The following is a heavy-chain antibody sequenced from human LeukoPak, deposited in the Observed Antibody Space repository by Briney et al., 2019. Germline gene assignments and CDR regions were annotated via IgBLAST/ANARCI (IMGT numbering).Heavy chain of an antibody. Sequence: SQTLCLTCTVSGGSISSSSYYWGWIRQPPGKGLEWVVGIYYSGSTYYTPSLKSGVTISVDTSKHQFSLKLSSVAAADTVLYYCARPVRVVDPPGGDDAFDICGQGTMATVSS. V-gene: IGHV4-39*07. CDR1: GGSISSSSYY. CDR2: IYYSGST. D-gene: IGHD3-16*01. J-gene: IGHJ3*02. CDR3: ARPVRVVDPPGGDDAFDI.